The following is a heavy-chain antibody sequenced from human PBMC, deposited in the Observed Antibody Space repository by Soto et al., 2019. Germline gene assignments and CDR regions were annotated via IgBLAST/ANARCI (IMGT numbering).Heavy chain of an antibody. D-gene: IGHD1-1*01. CDR3: ARGETQRQRDH. CDR1: GDSIRSTNW. Sequence: QVQLQESGPGLVKPSGTLALTCAVSGDSIRSTNWWSWVRQSPGKGLEWIGEIHHSGSTKYNPSLKXXVIISVDKSKNQFSLMLSSVTAADTAVYYCARGETQRQRDHWGQGTLVTVSS. CDR2: IHHSGST. J-gene: IGHJ4*02. V-gene: IGHV4-4*02.